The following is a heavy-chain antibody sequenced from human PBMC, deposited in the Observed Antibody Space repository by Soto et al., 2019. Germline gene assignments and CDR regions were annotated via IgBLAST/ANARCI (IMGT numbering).Heavy chain of an antibody. D-gene: IGHD1-26*01. J-gene: IGHJ6*02. CDR2: INHRGSA. CDR1: GGSFRGYY. V-gene: IGHV4-34*01. Sequence: QVQLQQWGAGLLKPSETLSLTCAVYGGSFRGYYWSWIRQPPGKGLEWIGEINHRGSANYNPSVKSRVPISVDTSKTQFSLKRNSVTAADTAMYYCARGSRVKIPAATGRDYYYHGLDVWAQGTAVTVSS. CDR3: ARGSRVKIPAATGRDYYYHGLDV.